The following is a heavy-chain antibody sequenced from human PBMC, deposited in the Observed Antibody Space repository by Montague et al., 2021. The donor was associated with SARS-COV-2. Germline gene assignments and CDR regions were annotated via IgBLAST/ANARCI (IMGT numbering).Heavy chain of an antibody. CDR1: GGSVSSYY. D-gene: IGHD3-10*01. CDR3: ARRRLTLLWYGMDA. J-gene: IGHJ6*02. Sequence: SETLSLTCTVSGGSVSSYYWSWIRQPPGKGLEWIGYIYYSGSTNYSPSLKSRVTISVDTSKNQFSLKLSSVTAADTAVYYCARRRLTLLWYGMDAWGQGTTVTVSS. CDR2: IYYSGST. V-gene: IGHV4-59*08.